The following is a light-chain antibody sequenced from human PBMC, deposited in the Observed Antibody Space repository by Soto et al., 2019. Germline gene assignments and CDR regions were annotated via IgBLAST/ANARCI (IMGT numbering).Light chain of an antibody. Sequence: QSALTQPASVNGSPGQSITISCTGTSSDVGSYNLVSWYQQHPGKAPKLMIYEGSKRPSGVSNRFSGSKSGNTASLTISGLQAEDEADYYCCSCAGSSTFGGYVFGTGTKVTVL. V-gene: IGLV2-23*03. CDR3: CSCAGSSTFGGYV. CDR2: EGS. CDR1: SSDVGSYNL. J-gene: IGLJ1*01.